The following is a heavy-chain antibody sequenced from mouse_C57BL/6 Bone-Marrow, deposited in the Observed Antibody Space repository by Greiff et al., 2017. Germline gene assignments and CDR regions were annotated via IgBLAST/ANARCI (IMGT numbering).Heavy chain of an antibody. J-gene: IGHJ1*03. CDR1: GYTFTSYW. V-gene: IGHV1-69*01. Sequence: QVQLQQPGAELVMPGASVKLSCKASGYTFTSYWMHWVKQRPGQGLEWIGEIDPSDSYTNYNQKFKGKSTLTVDKSSSTAYMQLSSLTSEDSAVYYCAREIDYDYDGPYWYCDVWGTGTTVTVSS. D-gene: IGHD2-4*01. CDR3: AREIDYDYDGPYWYCDV. CDR2: IDPSDSYT.